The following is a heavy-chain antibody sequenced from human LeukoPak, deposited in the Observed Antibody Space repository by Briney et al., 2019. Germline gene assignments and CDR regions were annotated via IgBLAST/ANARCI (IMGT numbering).Heavy chain of an antibody. Sequence: SVKVSCKASGGTFSSYAISWVRQAPGQGLEWMGGIIPIFGTANYAQKFQGRVTITADESTSTVYMELSSLRSEDTAVYYCATAHSSSSLGDYWGQGTLVTVSS. J-gene: IGHJ4*02. CDR3: ATAHSSSSLGDY. V-gene: IGHV1-69*13. CDR2: IIPIFGTA. CDR1: GGTFSSYA. D-gene: IGHD6-6*01.